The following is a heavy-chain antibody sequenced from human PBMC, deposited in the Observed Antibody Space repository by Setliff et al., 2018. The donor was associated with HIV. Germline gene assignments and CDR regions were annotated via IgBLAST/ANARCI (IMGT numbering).Heavy chain of an antibody. D-gene: IGHD2-21*02. CDR2: ISVYNGHT. CDR3: ASHCAGDCYEYFQY. J-gene: IGHJ1*01. V-gene: IGHV1-18*01. CDR1: GYSFTNLG. Sequence: ASVKVSCKASGYSFTNLGLNWVRQAPGQGLEWMGWISVYNGHTNFAQKLQDRVTMTTDTSTSTAYMELRSLRSDDTAVYYCASHCAGDCYEYFQYWGQGTLVTAPQ.